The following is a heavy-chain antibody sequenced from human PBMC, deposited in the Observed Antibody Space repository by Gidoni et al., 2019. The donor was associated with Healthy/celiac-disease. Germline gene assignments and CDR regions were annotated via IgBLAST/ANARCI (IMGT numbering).Heavy chain of an antibody. D-gene: IGHD3-3*01. V-gene: IGHV1-8*01. J-gene: IGHJ6*02. CDR2: MNPNSGNT. Sequence: QVQLVQSGAEVKKPGASVKVSCKASGYTFTSYDINWVRQATGQGLEWMGWMNPNSGNTGYAQKFQGRVTMTRNTSISTAYMELSSLRSEDTAVYYCARGSVLRFLEWLSNYYYGMDVWGQGTTVTVSS. CDR3: ARGSVLRFLEWLSNYYYGMDV. CDR1: GYTFTSYD.